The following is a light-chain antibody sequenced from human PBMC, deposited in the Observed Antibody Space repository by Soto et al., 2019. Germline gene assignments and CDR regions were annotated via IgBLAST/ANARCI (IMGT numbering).Light chain of an antibody. Sequence: EIVMTRSPATLSVSPGERATLSCRASQSVSSNLAWYQQKPGQAPRLLIYGASTRATGIPARFSGSGSGTEFTLTISSLQSEDFAVYYCQQYNNWPPPTFGPGTKVYIK. J-gene: IGKJ3*01. V-gene: IGKV3-15*01. CDR3: QQYNNWPPPT. CDR1: QSVSSN. CDR2: GAS.